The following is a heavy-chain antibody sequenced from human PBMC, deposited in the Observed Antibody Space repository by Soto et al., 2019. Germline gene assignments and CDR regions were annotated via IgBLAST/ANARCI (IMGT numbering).Heavy chain of an antibody. Sequence: TSETLSLTCTVSGGSISSYYWSWIRQPPGKGLEWIGYIYYSGSTNYNPSLKSRVTISVDTSKNQFSLKLSSVTAADTAVYYCARVRDFWSGYYTRTWGSRVYYYMDVWGKGTTVTVSS. J-gene: IGHJ6*03. CDR3: ARVRDFWSGYYTRTWGSRVYYYMDV. V-gene: IGHV4-59*01. CDR2: IYYSGST. D-gene: IGHD3-3*01. CDR1: GGSISSYY.